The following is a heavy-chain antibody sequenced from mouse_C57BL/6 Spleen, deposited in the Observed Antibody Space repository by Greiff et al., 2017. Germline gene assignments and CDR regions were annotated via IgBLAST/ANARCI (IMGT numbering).Heavy chain of an antibody. CDR2: IAPETGGT. J-gene: IGHJ2*01. Sequence: QVQLQQSGAELVRPGASVTLSCKASGYTFTDYEMHWVKQTPVHGLEWIGAIAPETGGTAYNQKFKGKAILTADKSSSTAYMELRSLTSEDSAVYYCTRRAITTVVAHFDYWGQGTTLTVSS. CDR3: TRRAITTVVAHFDY. V-gene: IGHV1-15*01. CDR1: GYTFTDYE. D-gene: IGHD1-1*01.